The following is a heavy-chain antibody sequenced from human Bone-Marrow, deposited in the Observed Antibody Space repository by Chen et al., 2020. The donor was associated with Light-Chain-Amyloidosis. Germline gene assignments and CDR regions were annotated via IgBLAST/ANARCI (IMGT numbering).Heavy chain of an antibody. Sequence: EVQLVESGGGLLQRGGSLRLSCAASGFSFSSYAMSWVRQAPGKGLAWGSGISGSGCSRYYADSVKCRLTISRVNCKNTLYLQMNSLRAEDTAVYYCAKDTSYDDILPDYPADAFDIWGQGTMVTVSS. CDR3: AKDTSYDDILPDYPADAFDI. V-gene: IGHV3-23*04. J-gene: IGHJ3*02. D-gene: IGHD3-9*01. CDR2: ISGSGCSR. CDR1: GFSFSSYA.